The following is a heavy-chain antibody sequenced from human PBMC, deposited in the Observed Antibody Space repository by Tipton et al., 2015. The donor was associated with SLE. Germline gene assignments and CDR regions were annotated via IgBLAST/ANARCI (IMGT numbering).Heavy chain of an antibody. V-gene: IGHV4-59*01. Sequence: TLFLTCTVSGDSFTSDYWTWIRQPPGKGLEWIGYISYSGSTNYNPSVRSRVSISLDTSKNQFSLKVKSVTTADTAVYYCARMRGGYNAHHWGQGILVTVSS. CDR2: ISYSGST. CDR1: GDSFTSDY. CDR3: ARMRGGYNAHH. J-gene: IGHJ5*02. D-gene: IGHD5-24*01.